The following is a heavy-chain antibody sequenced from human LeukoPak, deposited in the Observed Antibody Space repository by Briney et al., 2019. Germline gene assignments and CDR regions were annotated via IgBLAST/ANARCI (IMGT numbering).Heavy chain of an antibody. CDR3: ATDRGWRTSGYYLYYFEY. Sequence: GGSLRLSCAASGFTFSSYSMNWVRQAPGKGLEWVSSINSGSGYIYYADSVRGRFTISRDNTKNLLYLQMSSLRAEDTAVYYCATDRGWRTSGYYLYYFEYWGQGTLVTFSS. CDR2: INSGSGYI. D-gene: IGHD3-3*01. J-gene: IGHJ4*02. CDR1: GFTFSSYS. V-gene: IGHV3-21*06.